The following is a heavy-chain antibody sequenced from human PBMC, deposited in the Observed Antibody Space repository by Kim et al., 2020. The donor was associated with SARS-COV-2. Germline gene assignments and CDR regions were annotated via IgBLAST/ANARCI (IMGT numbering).Heavy chain of an antibody. CDR3: ARGVRTISNYDY. CDR1: GYTFTSYD. Sequence: ASVKVSCKAYGYTFTSYDLNWVRQATGQGLEWMGWMNPNIGNAGYAQKFQGRVTMTMDPSITTAYMELSSLRSEDTAVYYCARGVRTISNYDYWGQGTLVTVSS. D-gene: IGHD3-9*01. CDR2: MNPNIGNA. J-gene: IGHJ4*02. V-gene: IGHV1-8*01.